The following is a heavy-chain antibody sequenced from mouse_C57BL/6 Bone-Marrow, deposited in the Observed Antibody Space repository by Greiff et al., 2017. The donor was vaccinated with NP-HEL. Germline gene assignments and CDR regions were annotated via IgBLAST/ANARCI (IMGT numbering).Heavy chain of an antibody. D-gene: IGHD1-1*01. CDR1: GYAFSSYW. CDR2: IYPGDGDT. Sequence: QVQLQQSGAELVKPGASVKISCKASGYAFSSYWMNWVKQRPGKGLEWIGQIYPGDGDTNYNGKFKGKATLTADKSSSTAYMQLSSLTSEDSAVYFCARFDVLLRPAYYFDYWGQGTTLTVSS. J-gene: IGHJ2*01. V-gene: IGHV1-80*01. CDR3: ARFDVLLRPAYYFDY.